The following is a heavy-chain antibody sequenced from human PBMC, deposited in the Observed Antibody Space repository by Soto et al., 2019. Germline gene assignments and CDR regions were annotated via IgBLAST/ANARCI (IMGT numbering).Heavy chain of an antibody. Sequence: EVQLVESGGGLFKPGGPLRLACAASGFTFSSYSMNWVRQAPGKGLEWVSSISSSSSYIYYADSVKGRFTISRDNAKHSLYLQMNSLRAEDTAVYYCAREMSYSNYFDYWGQGTLVTIS. CDR1: GFTFSSYS. D-gene: IGHD4-4*01. V-gene: IGHV3-21*01. CDR3: AREMSYSNYFDY. J-gene: IGHJ4*02. CDR2: ISSSSSYI.